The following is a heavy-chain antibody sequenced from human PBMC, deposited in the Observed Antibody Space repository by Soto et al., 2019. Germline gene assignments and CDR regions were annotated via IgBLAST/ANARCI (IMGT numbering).Heavy chain of an antibody. D-gene: IGHD6-19*01. CDR3: AGMPYTSGLRFDP. CDR2: IYQSGVT. V-gene: IGHV4-30-2*01. Sequence: LSLTCNMSGDSYSISTYSWSWIRQPPGKALQWIGFIYQSGVTSYNTSLASRVSISLDRSNNQCSLKLKSVTAADTAVYFCAGMPYTSGLRFDPWGPGTLVTVSS. J-gene: IGHJ5*02. CDR1: GDSYSISTYS.